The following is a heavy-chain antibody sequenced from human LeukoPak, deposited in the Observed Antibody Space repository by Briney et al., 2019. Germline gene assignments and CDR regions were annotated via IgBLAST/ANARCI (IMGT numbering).Heavy chain of an antibody. J-gene: IGHJ6*03. Sequence: SETLSPTCAVYGGSFSGYYWTWIRQTPEKGLEWIGEMNPSGSTNYNPSLKSRVTISVDTSKNQFSLELSSVTAADTAVYYCARGRQDVTMIVVVMTAVSYYLDVWGKGTTVTVS. V-gene: IGHV4-34*01. CDR1: GGSFSGYY. D-gene: IGHD3-22*01. CDR3: ARGRQDVTMIVVVMTAVSYYLDV. CDR2: MNPSGST.